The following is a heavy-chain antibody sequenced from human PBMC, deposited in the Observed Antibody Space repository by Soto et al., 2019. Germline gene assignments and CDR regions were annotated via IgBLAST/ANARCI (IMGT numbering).Heavy chain of an antibody. D-gene: IGHD2-15*01. CDR2: ISYDGSNK. J-gene: IGHJ6*03. CDR1: GFTFSLYG. CDR3: ARAGYCSGGSCPNINFYMDV. Sequence: GGSLRLSCAASGFTFSLYGMHWVRQAPGKGLEWVAVISYDGSNKYYADSVKGRFTISRDDSKNTLYLQMNSLRAEDTAVYYCARAGYCSGGSCPNINFYMDVWGKGTTVTVSS. V-gene: IGHV3-30*03.